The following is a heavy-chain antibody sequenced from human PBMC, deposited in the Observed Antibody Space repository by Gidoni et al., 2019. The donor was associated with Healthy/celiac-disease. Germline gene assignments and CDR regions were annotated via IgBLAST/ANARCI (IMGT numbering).Heavy chain of an antibody. Sequence: EVQLVESGGGLVQPGGSLRLSCAASGFPFRSYELNWVRQAPGKGLEWVSYISSRGSTIYDADSVKGRFTISRDNAKNSLYLQMNSLRAEDTAVYYCARSHYYDYVWGSYRPTTFDYWGQGTLVTVSS. CDR2: ISSRGSTI. CDR3: ARSHYYDYVWGSYRPTTFDY. D-gene: IGHD3-16*02. J-gene: IGHJ4*02. CDR1: GFPFRSYE. V-gene: IGHV3-48*03.